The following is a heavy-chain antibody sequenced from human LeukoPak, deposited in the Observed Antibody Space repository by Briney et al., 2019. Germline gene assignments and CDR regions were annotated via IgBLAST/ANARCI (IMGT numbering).Heavy chain of an antibody. D-gene: IGHD3-3*01. CDR1: GFILNKYA. Sequence: GGSLRLSCAPSGFILNKYAMSCAPDAPGGGREWVSSIFNSVSTTYYPAPVRGRFTISRDNSQNTLSLQMDSPAAEDTAVYSGATYDLWTTYYTFDYWGQGTLVSVSS. CDR3: ATYDLWTTYYTFDY. CDR2: IFNSVSTT. V-gene: IGHV3-23*05. J-gene: IGHJ4*02.